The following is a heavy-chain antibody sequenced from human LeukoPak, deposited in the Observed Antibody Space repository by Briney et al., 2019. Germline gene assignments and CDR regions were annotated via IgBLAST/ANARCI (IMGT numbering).Heavy chain of an antibody. CDR3: ATRGVTTVTTADY. CDR1: GFTFSSYW. Sequence: GGSLRLSCAASGFTFSSYWMHWVRQAPGKGLVWVSRINSDGSSTSYADSVKGRFTISRDNSKNTLYLQMNSLRAEDTAVYYCATRGVTTVTTADYWGQGTLVTVSS. V-gene: IGHV3-74*01. D-gene: IGHD4-17*01. J-gene: IGHJ4*02. CDR2: INSDGSST.